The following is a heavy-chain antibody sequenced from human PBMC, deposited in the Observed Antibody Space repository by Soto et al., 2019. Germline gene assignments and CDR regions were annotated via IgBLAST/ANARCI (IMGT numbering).Heavy chain of an antibody. J-gene: IGHJ4*02. Sequence: GESLKISCQASGYTFTNYWIAWVRHMPGRGLEWMGLIFPRDSDTRYNSSFEGQVTTSSDRSIATAYLQWTSLEASATAIYFCARLGSLLQPIDYWGQGTLVTVSS. CDR2: IFPRDSDT. CDR1: GYTFTNYW. V-gene: IGHV5-51*01. CDR3: ARLGSLLQPIDY. D-gene: IGHD4-4*01.